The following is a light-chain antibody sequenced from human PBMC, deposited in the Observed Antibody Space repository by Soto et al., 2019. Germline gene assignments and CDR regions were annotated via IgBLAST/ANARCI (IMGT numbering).Light chain of an antibody. Sequence: NFMLTQPHSVSESPGKTVTISCTRSSGSIASNYVQWYQQRPGSAPTTVIYEDNQRPSGVPDRFSGSIDSSSNSASLTIAGQKAEDEADYYCQSYDSSTWVFGGGTKVTVL. V-gene: IGLV6-57*04. CDR2: EDN. J-gene: IGLJ3*02. CDR1: SGSIASNY. CDR3: QSYDSSTWV.